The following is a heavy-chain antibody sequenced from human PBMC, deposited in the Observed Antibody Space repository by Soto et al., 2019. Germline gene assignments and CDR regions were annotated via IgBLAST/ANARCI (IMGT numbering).Heavy chain of an antibody. CDR2: IYYSGST. CDR1: GGSISSSSYY. V-gene: IGHV4-39*01. Sequence: SETLSLTCTVSGGSISSSSYYWGWIRQPPGKGLEWIGSIYYSGSTYYNPSLKSRVTISVDTSKNQFSLKLSSVTAADTAVYYCARQKLLWFGPWGQGTLVTVSS. D-gene: IGHD3-10*01. CDR3: ARQKLLWFGP. J-gene: IGHJ5*02.